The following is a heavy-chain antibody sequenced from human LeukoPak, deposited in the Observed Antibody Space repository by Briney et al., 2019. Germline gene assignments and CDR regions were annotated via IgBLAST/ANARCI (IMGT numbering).Heavy chain of an antibody. Sequence: SETLSLTCTVSGGSITCSGYYWGWIRQPPGKGLEWIGSIYYSGSTYYSPSLKSRVTISVDTSKNQFSLKLSSVTAADTAVYYCSRHLLSSSYYYYYYYMDVWGKGTTVTVSS. D-gene: IGHD6-6*01. CDR1: GGSITCSGYY. J-gene: IGHJ6*03. CDR2: IYYSGST. V-gene: IGHV4-39*01. CDR3: SRHLLSSSYYYYYYYMDV.